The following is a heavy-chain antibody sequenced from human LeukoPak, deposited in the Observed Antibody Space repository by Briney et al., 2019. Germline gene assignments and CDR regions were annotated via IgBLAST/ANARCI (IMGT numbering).Heavy chain of an antibody. CDR3: AKDAGYSSGKGAAPDY. D-gene: IGHD6-19*01. Sequence: PGRSLRLSCAASGFTFSSYGMHWVRQAPGKRLERVAVISYDGSNKYYADSVKGRFTISRDNSKNTLYLQMNSLRAEDTAVYYCAKDAGYSSGKGAAPDYWGQGTLVTVSS. CDR1: GFTFSSYG. V-gene: IGHV3-30*18. J-gene: IGHJ4*02. CDR2: ISYDGSNK.